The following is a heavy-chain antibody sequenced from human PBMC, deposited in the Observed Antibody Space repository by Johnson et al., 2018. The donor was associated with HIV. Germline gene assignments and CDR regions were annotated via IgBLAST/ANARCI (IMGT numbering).Heavy chain of an antibody. D-gene: IGHD4-17*01. CDR2: ISYDGSNK. CDR1: GFTFSSYA. J-gene: IGHJ3*02. Sequence: QVQLVESGGGVVQPGRSLRLSCAASGFTFSSYAMHWVRQAPGKGLEWVAVISYDGSNKYYADSVKGRFTISRDNAQNTLYLQMNSLRAEDTAVYYCASPQAGDYPQDDAFHIWGQGTVVTVSS. CDR3: ASPQAGDYPQDDAFHI. V-gene: IGHV3-30-3*01.